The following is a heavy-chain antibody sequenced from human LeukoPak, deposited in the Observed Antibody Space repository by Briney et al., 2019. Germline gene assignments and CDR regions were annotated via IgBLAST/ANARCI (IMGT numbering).Heavy chain of an antibody. CDR2: FDPEDGET. J-gene: IGHJ4*02. CDR3: ATVAARRHHPDY. D-gene: IGHD6-6*01. Sequence: ASVKVSCKVSGYTLTELSMHWVRQALGKGLEWMGGFDPEDGETIYAQKFQGRVTMTEDTSTDTAYMELSSLRSEDTAVYYCATVAARRHHPDYWGQGTLVTVSS. CDR1: GYTLTELS. V-gene: IGHV1-24*01.